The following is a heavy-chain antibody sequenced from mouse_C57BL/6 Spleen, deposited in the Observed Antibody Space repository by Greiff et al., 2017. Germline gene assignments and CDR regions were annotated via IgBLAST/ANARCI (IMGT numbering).Heavy chain of an antibody. Sequence: VQLQQPGAELVKPGASVKMSCKASGYTFTSYWITWVKQRPGQGLEWIGDIYPGSGSTNYNEKFKSKATLTVDTSSSTAYMQLSSLTSEDSAVYYSAYSAITKVVATRYFDVWGTGTTVTVSS. J-gene: IGHJ1*03. CDR2: IYPGSGST. V-gene: IGHV1-55*01. CDR3: AYSAITKVVATRYFDV. D-gene: IGHD1-1*01. CDR1: GYTFTSYW.